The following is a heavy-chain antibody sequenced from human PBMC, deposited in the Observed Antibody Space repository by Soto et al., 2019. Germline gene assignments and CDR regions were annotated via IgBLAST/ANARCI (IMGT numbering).Heavy chain of an antibody. Sequence: GASVKVSCKASGYTFTSYGISWVRQAPGQGLEWMGWISAYNGNTNYAQKLQGRVTMTTDTSTSTAYMELRSLRSDDTAVYYFARDFVCSSTSCYRESDWFDPWGQGTLVTVSS. V-gene: IGHV1-18*01. CDR1: GYTFTSYG. D-gene: IGHD2-2*01. CDR3: ARDFVCSSTSCYRESDWFDP. J-gene: IGHJ5*02. CDR2: ISAYNGNT.